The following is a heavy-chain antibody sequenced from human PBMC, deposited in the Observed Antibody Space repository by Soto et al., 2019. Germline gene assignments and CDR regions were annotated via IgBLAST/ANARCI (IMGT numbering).Heavy chain of an antibody. CDR2: INSNSGSV. Sequence: EVQLVESGVGLVQPGRSLRLSCVASGFTFDDYAMHWVRQAPGKGLEWVSGINSNSGSVGYAYSVQGRFTISRDNAKNYLYQQMNRLSPEDTAWYYCAQGQKYCSSASCYFLPRVDDPWGKGTLVTVSS. CDR3: AQGQKYCSSASCYFLPRVDDP. D-gene: IGHD2-2*01. V-gene: IGHV3-9*01. CDR1: GFTFDDYA. J-gene: IGHJ5*02.